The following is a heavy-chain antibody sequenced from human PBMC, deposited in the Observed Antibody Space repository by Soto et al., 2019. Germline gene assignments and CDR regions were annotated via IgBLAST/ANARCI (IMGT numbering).Heavy chain of an antibody. CDR2: ISSSSGTI. CDR3: ARVRGYCSRTTCPVGDGFDM. V-gene: IGHV3-48*01. D-gene: IGHD2-2*01. J-gene: IGHJ3*02. CDR1: GFTFSSYS. Sequence: PGGSLRLSCEASGFTFSSYSMNWVRQAPGRGLEWVSYISSSSGTIYYADSVKGRFTISRDNAKNSLYLQMDSLRAEDTSVYFCARVRGYCSRTTCPVGDGFDMWGQGTMVTVSS.